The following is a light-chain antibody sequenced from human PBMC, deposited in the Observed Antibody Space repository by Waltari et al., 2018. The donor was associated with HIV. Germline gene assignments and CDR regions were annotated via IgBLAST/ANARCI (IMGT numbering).Light chain of an antibody. CDR3: SSYTSSSTLVV. Sequence: QSALTQPASVSGSPGQSITISCTGTSSDVGGYNYVSWYQQHPGKAPKLIIYEVSNRPSGASNRFSGSKSVNTSSLTISGLQAEDEADYYCSSYTSSSTLVVFGGGTKLTVL. V-gene: IGLV2-14*01. J-gene: IGLJ2*01. CDR2: EVS. CDR1: SSDVGGYNY.